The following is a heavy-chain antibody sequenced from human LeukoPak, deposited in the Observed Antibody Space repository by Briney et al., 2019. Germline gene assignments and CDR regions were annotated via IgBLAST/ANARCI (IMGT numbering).Heavy chain of an antibody. D-gene: IGHD2-15*01. V-gene: IGHV5-10-1*01. Sequence: GESLKISCKVSGYSFTTYWISWVRQMPGKGLEWIGRIDPSDSYTNYSPSFQGHVTISVDRSISTAHPQWSSLKATDTAIYYCARLLGYCSGGSCYGMDFWGQGTLVTVSS. CDR1: GYSFTTYW. CDR2: IDPSDSYT. CDR3: ARLLGYCSGGSCYGMDF. J-gene: IGHJ4*02.